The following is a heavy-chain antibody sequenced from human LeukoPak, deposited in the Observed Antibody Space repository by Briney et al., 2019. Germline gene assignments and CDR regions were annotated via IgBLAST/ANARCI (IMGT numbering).Heavy chain of an antibody. V-gene: IGHV3-23*01. CDR3: AKSPDVAGTGRFDY. CDR1: GFTFSSYA. Sequence: PGGSLRLSCAGSGFTFSSYAMNWVRQAPGKGLEWVSGISGSGGSTYYADSVKGRFSISRDDSKNTLYLQINSLRAEDTAVYYCAKSPDVAGTGRFDYWGQGTLVTVSS. D-gene: IGHD6-19*01. J-gene: IGHJ4*02. CDR2: ISGSGGST.